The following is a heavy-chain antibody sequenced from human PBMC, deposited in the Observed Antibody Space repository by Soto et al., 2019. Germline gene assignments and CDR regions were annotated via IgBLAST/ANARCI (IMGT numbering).Heavy chain of an antibody. CDR3: ASDMSTP. V-gene: IGHV1-8*01. CDR2: MNPNSGHT. J-gene: IGHJ5*02. D-gene: IGHD3-16*01. Sequence: QVQLVQSGAEVKKPGASVKVSCKASGYTFTSHDINWMRQATGQGLEWMGWMNPNSGHTNYAQKFQGRVTMTRDTSISTAYMKLTNLRSEDTAIYYCASDMSTPWGQGTLVTVSS. CDR1: GYTFTSHD.